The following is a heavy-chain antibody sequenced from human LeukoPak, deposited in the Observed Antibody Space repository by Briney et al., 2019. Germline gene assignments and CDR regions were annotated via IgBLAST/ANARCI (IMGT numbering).Heavy chain of an antibody. CDR1: GGTFSSYT. CDR3: ARASLSYYYDSSGYYGY. CDR2: IIPILGIA. V-gene: IGHV1-69*02. D-gene: IGHD3-22*01. Sequence: SVKVSCKASGGTFSSYTISWVRQAPGQGLEWMGRIIPILGIANYAQKFQGRVTITADKTTSTAYMELSSLRSEDTAVYYCARASLSYYYDSSGYYGYWGQGTLVTVSS. J-gene: IGHJ4*02.